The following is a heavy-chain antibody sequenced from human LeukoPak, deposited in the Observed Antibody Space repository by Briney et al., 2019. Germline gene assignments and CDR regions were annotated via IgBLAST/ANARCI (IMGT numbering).Heavy chain of an antibody. V-gene: IGHV4-34*01. J-gene: IGHJ4*02. CDR1: GGSFSGYY. CDR3: AKGYCSSTSCAAWYFDY. D-gene: IGHD2-2*01. Sequence: SETLSLTCAVYGGSFSGYYWSWIRQPPGKGLEWIGSIYYSGSTYYNPSLKSRVTISVDTSKNQFSLKLSSVTAADTAVYYCAKGYCSSTSCAAWYFDYWGQGTLVTVSS. CDR2: IYYSGST.